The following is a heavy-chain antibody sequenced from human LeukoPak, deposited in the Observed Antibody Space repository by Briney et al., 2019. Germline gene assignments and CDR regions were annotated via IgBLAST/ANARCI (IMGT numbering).Heavy chain of an antibody. CDR2: IYNSGST. J-gene: IGHJ5*02. CDR3: TRGGYYAPIAS. V-gene: IGHV4-59*01. D-gene: IGHD3-22*01. Sequence: SETLSLTCSVSGGSISTYYWSWIRQTPGKGQEQIGYIYNSGSTNYNPSLEGRVTMSIDTSKNQFSLKLSSVTAADTAVYYCTRGGYYAPIASWGQGTLVTVSS. CDR1: GGSISTYY.